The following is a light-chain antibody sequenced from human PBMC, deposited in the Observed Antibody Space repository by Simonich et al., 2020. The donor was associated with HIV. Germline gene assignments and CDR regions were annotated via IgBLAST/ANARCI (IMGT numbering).Light chain of an antibody. CDR1: SSDFGTYNY. V-gene: IGLV2-14*03. CDR2: NCT. CDR3: SSYTSSSTWV. Sequence: QSALTQPASVSGSPGQSITISCIGTSSDFGTYNYVSWYQHPPGKAPKLMIFNCTERPSGASMRFSGSKSSNTASLTISGLQAEDEADFYCSSYTSSSTWVFGGGTKVTVL. J-gene: IGLJ3*02.